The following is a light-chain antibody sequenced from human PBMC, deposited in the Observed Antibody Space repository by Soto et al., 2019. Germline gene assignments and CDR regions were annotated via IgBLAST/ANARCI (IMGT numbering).Light chain of an antibody. CDR1: QSVSTN. V-gene: IGKV3-15*01. CDR2: HAS. J-gene: IGKJ1*01. CDR3: QQYNIRPPWT. Sequence: EIVMTQSPATLSASPGDRVTLSCRASQSVSTNLAWYQHKPGQAPSLLFHHASTRATGIPARFSGSGSETEFTLTISSLQSEDFAVYYCQQYNIRPPWTFGQGTKVQIK.